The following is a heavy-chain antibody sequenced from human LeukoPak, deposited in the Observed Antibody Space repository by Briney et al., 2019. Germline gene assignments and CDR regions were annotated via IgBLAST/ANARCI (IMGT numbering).Heavy chain of an antibody. CDR2: IYTSGST. V-gene: IGHV4-4*07. D-gene: IGHD3-10*01. J-gene: IGHJ3*02. CDR3: ARAPPAYGSGSYPPDAFDI. Sequence: SETLSLTCTASGGSISSYYWSWIRQPAGKGLEWIGRIYTSGSTNYNPSLKSRVTMSVDTSKNQFSLKLSSVTAADTAVYYCARAPPAYGSGSYPPDAFDIWGQGTMVTVSS. CDR1: GGSISSYY.